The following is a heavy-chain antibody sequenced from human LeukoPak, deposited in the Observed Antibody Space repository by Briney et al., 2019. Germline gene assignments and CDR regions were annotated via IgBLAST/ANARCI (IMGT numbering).Heavy chain of an antibody. J-gene: IGHJ4*02. CDR2: IKQDGSEK. D-gene: IGHD3-22*01. Sequence: PGGSLRLSFAASGFTFGSYWMNWVRQAPGKGLEWLAIIKQDGSEKHYKGSVEGRFTISRDNAKNSLYLQMNSLRAEDTAVYYCARDHTPEGYDYWGQGTLVTVSS. V-gene: IGHV3-7*01. CDR3: ARDHTPEGYDY. CDR1: GFTFGSYW.